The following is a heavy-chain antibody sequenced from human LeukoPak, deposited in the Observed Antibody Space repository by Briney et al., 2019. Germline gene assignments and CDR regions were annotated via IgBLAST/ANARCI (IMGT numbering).Heavy chain of an antibody. J-gene: IGHJ4*02. CDR1: GFTFSNYA. CDR2: ISGNAGST. Sequence: GGSLRLSCAASGFTFSNYAMSWVRQAPTKGLEWVSTISGNAGSTYYADSVKGRFTISRDNSKNTLYLQMNSLRAEDTAVYYCASPSYSATDYWGQGTLVTVSS. CDR3: ASPSYSATDY. D-gene: IGHD2-21*01. V-gene: IGHV3-23*01.